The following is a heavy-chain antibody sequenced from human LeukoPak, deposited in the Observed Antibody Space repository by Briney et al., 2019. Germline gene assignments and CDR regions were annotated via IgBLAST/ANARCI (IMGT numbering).Heavy chain of an antibody. V-gene: IGHV3-11*04. CDR3: ATYGDTARYYFDY. Sequence: GGSLRLSCAASGFTFSNAWMSWVRQAPGKGLEWVSAISGSGGSTYYADSVKGRFTISRDNAKNSLYLQMNSLRAEDTAVYYCATYGDTARYYFDYWGQGTLVTVSS. D-gene: IGHD4-17*01. CDR1: GFTFSNAW. J-gene: IGHJ4*02. CDR2: ISGSGGST.